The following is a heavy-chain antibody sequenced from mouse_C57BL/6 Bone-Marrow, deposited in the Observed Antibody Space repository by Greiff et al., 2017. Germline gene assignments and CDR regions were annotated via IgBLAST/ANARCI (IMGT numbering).Heavy chain of an antibody. V-gene: IGHV1-42*01. CDR2: INPSTGGT. Sequence: VQLKESGPELVKPGASVKISCKASGYSFTGYYMNWVKQSPEKSLEWIGEINPSTGGTTYNQKFKAKATLTVDKSSSTAYMQLKSLTSEDSAVYYCARYHYYGSSYDYWGQGTTLTVSS. CDR3: ARYHYYGSSYDY. CDR1: GYSFTGYY. D-gene: IGHD1-1*01. J-gene: IGHJ2*01.